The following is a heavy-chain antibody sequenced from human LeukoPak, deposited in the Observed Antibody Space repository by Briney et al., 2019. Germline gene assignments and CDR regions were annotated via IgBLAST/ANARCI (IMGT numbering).Heavy chain of an antibody. J-gene: IGHJ4*02. CDR2: INHSGST. CDR1: GGSFSGYY. CDR3: ARGSVAFDY. V-gene: IGHV4-34*01. Sequence: NPSXTLSLTCAVYGGSFSGYYWSWIRQPPGKGLEWIGEINHSGSTNYNPSLKSRVTISVDTSKNQFSLKLSSVTAADTAVYYCARGSVAFDYWGQGTLVTVSS. D-gene: IGHD5/OR15-5a*01.